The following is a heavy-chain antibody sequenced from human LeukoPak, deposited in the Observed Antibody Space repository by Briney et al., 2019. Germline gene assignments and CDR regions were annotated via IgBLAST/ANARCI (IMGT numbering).Heavy chain of an antibody. CDR2: ISYDGSNK. CDR3: ARDPFMTTVTLDY. J-gene: IGHJ4*02. CDR1: GFTFSSYA. V-gene: IGHV3-30*04. Sequence: GGSLRLSCAASGFTFSSYAMHWVRQAPGKGLEWVAVISYDGSNKYHADSVKGRFTISRDNSKNTLYLQMNSLRAEDTAVYYCARDPFMTTVTLDYWGQGTLVTVSS. D-gene: IGHD4-17*01.